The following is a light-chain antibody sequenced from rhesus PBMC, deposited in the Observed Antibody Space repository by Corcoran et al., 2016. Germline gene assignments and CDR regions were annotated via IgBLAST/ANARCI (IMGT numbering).Light chain of an antibody. J-gene: IGKJ4*01. CDR2: KAS. V-gene: IGKV1-22*01. CDR1: QGISSW. CDR3: QQYSSRPLT. Sequence: DIQMTQSPSSLSASVGDTVTITCRASQGISSWLAWYQQKPGKAPKLLIYKASSLQGGVPSRFSGRGSGTDFTITISILQSEDFATYYCQQYSSRPLTFGGGTKVELK.